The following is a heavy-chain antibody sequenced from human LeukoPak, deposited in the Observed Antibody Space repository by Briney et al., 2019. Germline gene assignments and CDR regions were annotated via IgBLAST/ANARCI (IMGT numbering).Heavy chain of an antibody. J-gene: IGHJ3*02. V-gene: IGHV3-21*01. D-gene: IGHD6-19*01. Sequence: GGSLRLSCAASGFTFSSYSMNWVRQAPGKGLEWVSSISSSSSYIYYADSVKGRFTISRDNAKNSLYLHMNSLRAEDTAVYYCAKDYSSGWYGAFDIWGQGTMVTVSS. CDR2: ISSSSSYI. CDR3: AKDYSSGWYGAFDI. CDR1: GFTFSSYS.